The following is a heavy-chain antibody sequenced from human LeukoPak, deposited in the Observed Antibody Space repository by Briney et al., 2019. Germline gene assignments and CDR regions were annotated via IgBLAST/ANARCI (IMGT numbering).Heavy chain of an antibody. CDR1: GFTFSEYY. Sequence: TGGSLRLSCVGSGFTFSEYYMSWIRQAPGKGLEWVSYISESGTYPYYGASVKGRFTISRDNAKNSLYLQMNNLRVEDTALYFCARFASTITDAFDIWGQGTMVTVFS. CDR2: ISESGTYP. J-gene: IGHJ3*02. D-gene: IGHD5/OR15-5a*01. CDR3: ARFASTITDAFDI. V-gene: IGHV3-11*04.